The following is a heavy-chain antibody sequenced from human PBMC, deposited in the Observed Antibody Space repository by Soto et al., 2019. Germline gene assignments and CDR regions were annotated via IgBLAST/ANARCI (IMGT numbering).Heavy chain of an antibody. CDR1: GGSISSAAYC. J-gene: IGHJ4*02. CDR2: IYDGGTT. CDR3: ARGPSGDQIDY. D-gene: IGHD7-27*01. V-gene: IGHV4-30-4*01. Sequence: QVQLQESGPRLVSPSQTLSLTCTVSGGSISSAAYCWSWIRQSPDKGLEWIGHIYDGGTTYSSPSLKGRVTLSADPSEPQFSLKLSSVSAAATAVYYCARGPSGDQIDYWGQGIQVTVSS.